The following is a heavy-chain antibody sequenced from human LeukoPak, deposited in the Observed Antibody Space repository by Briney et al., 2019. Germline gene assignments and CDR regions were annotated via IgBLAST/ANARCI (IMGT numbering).Heavy chain of an antibody. J-gene: IGHJ6*02. CDR2: IGGSGGST. CDR1: GFTFSSYA. CDR3: AKVPTLNYYYNGVDV. Sequence: GGSLRLSCAAPGFTFSSYAMNWVRQAPGKGLEWVSAIGGSGGSTFYADSVKGRFTVSRDNSKNTLYLQLNTLTAEDTAVYYCAKVPTLNYYYNGVDVWGQGTTVTVSS. D-gene: IGHD1-1*01. V-gene: IGHV3-23*01.